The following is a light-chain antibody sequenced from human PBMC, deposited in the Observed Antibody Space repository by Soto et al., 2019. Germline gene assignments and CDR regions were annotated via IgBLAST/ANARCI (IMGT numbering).Light chain of an antibody. CDR3: QQIYSAPPT. J-gene: IGKJ4*01. Sequence: DIQMTQSPSSLSASVGDRVTITCRASQSITTYLNWYRQKPGKAPKLLIYAASSLQSGVPSRFSGSGSETEFTLSISSLQPEDFATYFCQQIYSAPPTFGGGTKVDI. CDR2: AAS. V-gene: IGKV1-39*01. CDR1: QSITTY.